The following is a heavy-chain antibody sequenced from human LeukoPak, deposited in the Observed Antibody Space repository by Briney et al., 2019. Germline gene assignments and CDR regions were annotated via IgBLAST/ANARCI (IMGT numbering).Heavy chain of an antibody. CDR3: ARDYYGP. Sequence: GGSLRLSCAVSGFTVSSNYMTWVRQAPGKGLEWVSLIYSGGSTYYADSVKGRFTISRDNSKDTLFLQMNSLRVEDTAVYYCARDYYGPWGQGTLVTVSS. V-gene: IGHV3-66*01. CDR1: GFTVSSNY. J-gene: IGHJ5*02. D-gene: IGHD3-22*01. CDR2: IYSGGST.